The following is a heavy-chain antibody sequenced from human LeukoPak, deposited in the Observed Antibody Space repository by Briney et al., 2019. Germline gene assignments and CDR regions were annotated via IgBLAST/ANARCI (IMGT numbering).Heavy chain of an antibody. CDR3: VRAVHHNFYSDSSGYYGDAFDV. D-gene: IGHD3-22*01. J-gene: IGHJ3*01. V-gene: IGHV3-53*01. Sequence: GGSLRLSCEASGFSIRTYYMSWVRQVPGKGLEWVSVIYSGGTIRYADSVKGRLTFSRDNFKDTLNLQTNSLRADDTAVYYCVRAVHHNFYSDSSGYYGDAFDVWGQGTVVTVSS. CDR2: IYSGGTI. CDR1: GFSIRTYY.